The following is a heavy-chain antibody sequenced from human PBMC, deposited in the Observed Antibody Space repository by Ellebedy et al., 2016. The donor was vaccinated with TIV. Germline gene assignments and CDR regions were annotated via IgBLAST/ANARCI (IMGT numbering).Heavy chain of an antibody. D-gene: IGHD1-1*01. Sequence: ASVKVSXKASGYPLSGSPVHWVRQAPGQRLEWMGWINAGNGKTRYSQEFQDRLIITRDTSATTAYMELSSLTSADTAVYYCARGNWNDWFNPWGQGTLITVSS. J-gene: IGHJ5*02. V-gene: IGHV1-3*01. CDR3: ARGNWNDWFNP. CDR1: GYPLSGSP. CDR2: INAGNGKT.